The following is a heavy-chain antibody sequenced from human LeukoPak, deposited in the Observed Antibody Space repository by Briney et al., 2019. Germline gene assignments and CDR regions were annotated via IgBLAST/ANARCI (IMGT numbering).Heavy chain of an antibody. J-gene: IGHJ1*01. CDR3: VRDPRSFHF. V-gene: IGHV3-7*01. Sequence: PGGSLRLSCAASGFTFGSHWMGWVRQAPGKGLEWVADINQDGSDKHYVDSVKGRFTISRDNAESSPYLQVNSLRAEDTAVYYCVRDPRSFHFWGQGTLVTVSS. D-gene: IGHD3-16*02. CDR2: INQDGSDK. CDR1: GFTFGSHW.